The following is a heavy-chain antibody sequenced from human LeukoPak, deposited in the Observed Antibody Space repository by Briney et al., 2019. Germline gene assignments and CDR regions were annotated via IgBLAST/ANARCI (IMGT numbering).Heavy chain of an antibody. Sequence: PGGSLRLSCAASGFTFSKIWMSWVRQAPGKGLEWVSSISSSSSYIYYADSVKGRFTISRDNAKNSLYLQMNSLRAEDTAVYYCARSFLSIAAAATDYWGQGTLVTVSS. J-gene: IGHJ4*02. CDR2: ISSSSSYI. D-gene: IGHD6-13*01. V-gene: IGHV3-21*01. CDR3: ARSFLSIAAAATDY. CDR1: GFTFSKIW.